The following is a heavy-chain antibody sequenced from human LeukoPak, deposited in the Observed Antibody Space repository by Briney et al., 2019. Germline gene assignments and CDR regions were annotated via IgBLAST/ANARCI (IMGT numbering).Heavy chain of an antibody. J-gene: IGHJ4*02. CDR1: GYTFNIYY. D-gene: IGHD2-15*01. CDR2: IHPNDGGT. Sequence: ASVKVSCKTSGYTFNIYYVQWVRQAPGQGLEWMGVIHPNDGGTTYAQKFQGRIIMTSDTSTSTIYMELSSLSSDDTAVYYCARGDIDHWGQGNLVTVSS. V-gene: IGHV1-46*02. CDR3: ARGDIDH.